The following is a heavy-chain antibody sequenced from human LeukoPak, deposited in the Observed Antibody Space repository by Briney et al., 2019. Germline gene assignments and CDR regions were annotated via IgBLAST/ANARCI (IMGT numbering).Heavy chain of an antibody. J-gene: IGHJ4*02. CDR2: IYHSGST. CDR1: GGSISSYY. D-gene: IGHD3-22*01. Sequence: PSETLSLTCTVSGGSISSYYWSWIRQPPGKGLEWIGYIYHSGSTNYNPCLKSRVTISVDKSKKQFSLKLSSVTAADTAVYYCAGASYDSSGVHWGQGTLVTVSS. CDR3: AGASYDSSGVH. V-gene: IGHV4-59*01.